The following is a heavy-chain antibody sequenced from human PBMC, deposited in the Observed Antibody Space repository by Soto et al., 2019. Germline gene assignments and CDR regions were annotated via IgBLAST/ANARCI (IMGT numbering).Heavy chain of an antibody. CDR1: GGSISSGDYC. CDR2: IYYSGST. CDR3: ARDNSDIMTGYGSGMDA. Sequence: PSWTLSLTCTVAGGSISSGDYCWSWIRQPPGKGLEWIGYIYYSGSTYYNPSLKSRVTISVDTSKNQFSLKLSSVTAADTAVYYCARDNSDIMTGYGSGMDACGQGTTVTVSS. V-gene: IGHV4-30-4*01. D-gene: IGHD3-9*01. J-gene: IGHJ6*02.